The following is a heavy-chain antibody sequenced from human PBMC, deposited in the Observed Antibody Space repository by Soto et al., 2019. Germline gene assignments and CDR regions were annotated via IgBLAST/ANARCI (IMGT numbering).Heavy chain of an antibody. Sequence: SQTLSLTCAISGDIVSSNSAAWNWIRQSPSRGLEWLGRTYYRSKWYNDYAVSVRSRITINPDTSKNQFSLQLNSVTPEDTAVYYCARGLESQLELIWFDPWGQGTLVTVSS. CDR2: TYYRSKWYN. J-gene: IGHJ5*02. V-gene: IGHV6-1*01. D-gene: IGHD1-1*01. CDR3: ARGLESQLELIWFDP. CDR1: GDIVSSNSAA.